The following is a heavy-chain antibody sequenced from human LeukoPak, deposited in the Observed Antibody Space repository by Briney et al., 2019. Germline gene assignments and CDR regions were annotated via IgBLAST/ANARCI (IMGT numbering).Heavy chain of an antibody. CDR3: ARGIWFGELLGPYYFDY. D-gene: IGHD3-10*01. CDR1: GGSISSGGYY. V-gene: IGHV4-31*03. Sequence: SQTLSLTCTVSGGSISSGGYYWSWIRQHPGKGLEWIGYIYYSGSTYYNPSLKSRVTISVDTSKNQFFLKLSSVTAADTAVYYCARGIWFGELLGPYYFDYWGQGTLVTVSS. J-gene: IGHJ4*02. CDR2: IYYSGST.